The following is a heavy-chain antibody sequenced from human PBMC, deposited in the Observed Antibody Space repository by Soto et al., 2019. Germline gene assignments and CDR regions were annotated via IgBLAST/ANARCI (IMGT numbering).Heavy chain of an antibody. D-gene: IGHD2-2*01. CDR1: GYSFCNYD. J-gene: IGHJ4*02. CDR3: ARYCSSTSCDHYFDY. V-gene: IGHV1-18*01. Sequence: ASVKVSCNASGYSFCNYDISWDRQTHGQGLEWMGWISPYNGDTNYAQKLQGRVTMTTDTSTSTAYMELRSLRSDDTAVYYCARYCSSTSCDHYFDYWGQGTLVTVSS. CDR2: ISPYNGDT.